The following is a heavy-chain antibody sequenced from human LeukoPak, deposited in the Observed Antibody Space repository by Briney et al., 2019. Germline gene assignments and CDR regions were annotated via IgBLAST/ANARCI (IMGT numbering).Heavy chain of an antibody. CDR2: ISSSSSTI. CDR1: GFTFSSYS. CDR3: ARPHYYDSSGSNYEVDY. Sequence: GGSLRHSCAASGFTFSSYSMNWVRQAPGKGLEWVSYISSSSSTIYYADSVKGRFTISRDNAKNSLCLQMNSLRAEDTAVYYCARPHYYDSSGSNYEVDYWGQGTLVTVSS. D-gene: IGHD3-22*01. V-gene: IGHV3-48*01. J-gene: IGHJ4*02.